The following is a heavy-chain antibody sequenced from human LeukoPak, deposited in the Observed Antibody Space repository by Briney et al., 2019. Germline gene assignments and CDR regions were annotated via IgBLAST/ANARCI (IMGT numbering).Heavy chain of an antibody. Sequence: GGSLRLSCAASGFTFSSYWMSWVRQAPGKGLEWVANIKQDGSEKYYVDSVKGRFTISRDNAKNSLYLQMNSLRAEDTAVYYCARTSDGYSSSWYYLDYWGQGTLVTVSS. CDR2: IKQDGSEK. CDR1: GFTFSSYW. CDR3: ARTSDGYSSSWYYLDY. J-gene: IGHJ4*02. D-gene: IGHD6-13*01. V-gene: IGHV3-7*01.